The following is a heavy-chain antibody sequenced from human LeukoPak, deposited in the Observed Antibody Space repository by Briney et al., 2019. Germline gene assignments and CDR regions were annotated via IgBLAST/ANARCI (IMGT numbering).Heavy chain of an antibody. Sequence: PGGSLRLSCAASGFTFSSYAMSWVRQAPGKGLEWVSAVSGGGGSTYYADSVKGRFTISRDNSKNTLYLQMNSLRAEDTAVYYCAKGGVGASPFDYWGQGTLVTVSS. CDR3: AKGGVGASPFDY. CDR2: VSGGGGST. V-gene: IGHV3-23*01. J-gene: IGHJ4*02. CDR1: GFTFSSYA. D-gene: IGHD1-26*01.